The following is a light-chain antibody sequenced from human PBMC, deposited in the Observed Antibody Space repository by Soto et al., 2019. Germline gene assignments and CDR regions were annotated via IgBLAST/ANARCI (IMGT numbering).Light chain of an antibody. J-gene: IGLJ3*02. Sequence: QYALTQPRSVSGSPGQSVTISCTGTSGDVGSYIYVYWYQHHPGKAPKLMIYDVNKWPSGVHDRCSISKSGNTASLTISGHQAEDEADYYCCSYAFIYTWVFGGGTKLTVL. CDR3: CSYAFIYTWV. CDR2: DVN. CDR1: SGDVGSYIY. V-gene: IGLV2-11*01.